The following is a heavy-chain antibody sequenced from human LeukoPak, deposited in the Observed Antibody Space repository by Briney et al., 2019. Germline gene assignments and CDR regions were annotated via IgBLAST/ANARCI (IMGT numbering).Heavy chain of an antibody. Sequence: SETLSLTCAVYGGSFSGYYWSWIRQPPEKGLEWIGEINHSGSTNYNPSLKSRVTISVDTSKNQFSLKLSSVTAADTAVYYCATKVRGVSSWFDPWGQGTLVTVSS. V-gene: IGHV4-34*01. CDR3: ATKVRGVSSWFDP. D-gene: IGHD3-10*01. CDR2: INHSGST. CDR1: GGSFSGYY. J-gene: IGHJ5*02.